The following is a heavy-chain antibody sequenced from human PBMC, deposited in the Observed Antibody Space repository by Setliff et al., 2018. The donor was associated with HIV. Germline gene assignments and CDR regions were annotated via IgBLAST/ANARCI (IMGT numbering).Heavy chain of an antibody. Sequence: GASVKVSCKASGYTFTSYAMNWVRQAPGQGLEWMGWINAGNGNTKYSQEFQGRVTITRDTSANTVYMDLTTLRSEDTAVYYCASPMFYDGKVVWGQGTPVTVSS. CDR2: INAGNGNT. J-gene: IGHJ4*02. CDR1: GYTFTSYA. D-gene: IGHD3-22*01. V-gene: IGHV1-3*01. CDR3: ASPMFYDGKVV.